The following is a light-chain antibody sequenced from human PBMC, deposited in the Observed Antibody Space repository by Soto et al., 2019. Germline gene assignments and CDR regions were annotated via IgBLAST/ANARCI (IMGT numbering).Light chain of an antibody. CDR1: QSISNS. CDR2: SAS. CDR3: QHYNNWPFT. Sequence: EIVLTQSPAALSVSPGEGATLSCRASQSISNSLAWYQQKPGQAPRLLIYSASTRATAIPGRFSGRGSGTDFTLTTSSLQSEDFAVSYCQHYNNWPFTFGPGTKVDIK. V-gene: IGKV3-15*01. J-gene: IGKJ3*01.